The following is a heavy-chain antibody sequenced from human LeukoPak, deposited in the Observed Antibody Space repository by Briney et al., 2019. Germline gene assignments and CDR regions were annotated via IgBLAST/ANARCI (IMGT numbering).Heavy chain of an antibody. Sequence: SETLSLTCTVSGGSINNYYWSWIRQPAGKGLEWIGRMYTSGSSNYNPSLKSRVTMSVDTSKNQFSLRLNSVTAADTAVYYCARGSGWYFRWFDPWGQGTLVTVSS. CDR3: ARGSGWYFRWFDP. J-gene: IGHJ5*02. CDR1: GGSINNYY. D-gene: IGHD6-19*01. CDR2: MYTSGSS. V-gene: IGHV4-4*07.